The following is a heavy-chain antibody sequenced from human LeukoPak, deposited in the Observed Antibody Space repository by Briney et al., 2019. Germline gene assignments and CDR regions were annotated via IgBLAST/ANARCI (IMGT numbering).Heavy chain of an antibody. CDR2: IYTSGST. Sequence: SQTLSLTCTVSGGSISSGSYYWSWIRQPAGKGLEWIGRIYTSGSTNYNPSLKSRVTISVDTSKNQFSLKLSSVTAADTAVYYCAGGSANLRPSGWTEWGQGTLVTVSS. D-gene: IGHD6-19*01. CDR1: GGSISSGSYY. V-gene: IGHV4-61*02. J-gene: IGHJ4*02. CDR3: AGGSANLRPSGWTE.